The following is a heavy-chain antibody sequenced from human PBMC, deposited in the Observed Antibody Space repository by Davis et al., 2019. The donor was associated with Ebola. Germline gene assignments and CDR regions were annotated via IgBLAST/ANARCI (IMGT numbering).Heavy chain of an antibody. J-gene: IGHJ5*02. D-gene: IGHD3-3*01. V-gene: IGHV3-7*04. Sequence: GESLKISCGVSGFTFPDYWMTWVRQAPGKGLEWVGNIKGDGSETYYVDSVKGRFTISRDNANNSLYLQLRCLRVDDTAVYYCARGHRAYGVVTWFEHWGQGAPVTVSS. CDR1: GFTFPDYW. CDR3: ARGHRAYGVVTWFEH. CDR2: IKGDGSET.